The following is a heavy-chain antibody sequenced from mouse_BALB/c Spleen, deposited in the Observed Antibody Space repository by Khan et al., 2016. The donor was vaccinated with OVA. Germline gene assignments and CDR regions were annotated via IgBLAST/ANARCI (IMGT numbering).Heavy chain of an antibody. CDR3: VRDYYGSSYVAY. CDR2: ISSGSSTI. CDR1: GFTFSSFG. J-gene: IGHJ3*01. V-gene: IGHV5-17*02. D-gene: IGHD1-1*01. Sequence: VQLKESGGGLVQPGGSRKLSCAASGFTFSSFGMHWFRQAPEKGLEWVAYISSGSSTIYYADTVKGRFTISRDNPQNTLFLQMTSLRSEDTAMYYCVRDYYGSSYVAYWGQGTLVTVSA.